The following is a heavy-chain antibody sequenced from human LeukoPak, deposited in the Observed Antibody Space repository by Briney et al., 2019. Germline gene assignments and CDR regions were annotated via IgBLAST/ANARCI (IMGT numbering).Heavy chain of an antibody. CDR3: ARGDKFSGDY. CDR2: IYSGGST. Sequence: GGSLRLSCAAPGFTVSTNYMSWVRQAPGKGLEWVSVIYSGGSTYYADSVKGRFTISRHNSENTLYPQMNSLRAEDTAVYYCARGDKFSGDYWGRGTLVTVSS. CDR1: GFTVSTNY. V-gene: IGHV3-53*04. J-gene: IGHJ4*02. D-gene: IGHD6-19*01.